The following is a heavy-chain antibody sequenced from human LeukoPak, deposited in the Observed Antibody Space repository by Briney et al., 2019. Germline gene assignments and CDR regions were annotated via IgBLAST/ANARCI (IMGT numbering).Heavy chain of an antibody. Sequence: ASVKVSCKASGYTFTSYGISWVRQAPGQGLEWMGWISAYNGNTNYEQKLQGRVNMTTDTSTSTAYMELRSLRSDDTAVYYCARVGTMIVVVITTAPPPDYWGQGTLVTVSS. CDR3: ARVGTMIVVVITTAPPPDY. CDR1: GYTFTSYG. CDR2: ISAYNGNT. V-gene: IGHV1-18*01. D-gene: IGHD3-22*01. J-gene: IGHJ4*02.